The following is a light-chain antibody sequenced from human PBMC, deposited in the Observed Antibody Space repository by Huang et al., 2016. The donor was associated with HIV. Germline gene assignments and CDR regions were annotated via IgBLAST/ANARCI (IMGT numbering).Light chain of an antibody. Sequence: VMTQSPATLSVSPGERATLSCRASESILRNLAWYQQTPGQPPRLLIYGASVRLAGIPDRFRGSGSGTEFSLTISSLQSEDFAVYYCQQYNKWPPYTYGQGTKLEIK. V-gene: IGKV3-15*01. CDR2: GAS. CDR3: QQYNKWPPYT. CDR1: ESILRN. J-gene: IGKJ2*01.